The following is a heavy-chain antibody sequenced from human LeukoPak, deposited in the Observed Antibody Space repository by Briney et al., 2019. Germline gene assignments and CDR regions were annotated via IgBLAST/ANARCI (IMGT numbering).Heavy chain of an antibody. V-gene: IGHV3-15*01. D-gene: IGHD1/OR15-1a*01. CDR2: IKSETDGGTT. CDR1: GFIFSNAW. J-gene: IGHJ4*02. Sequence: GGSLRLSCAASGFIFSNAWMSWVRQAPGKGLEWVGRIKSETDGGTTDYAAPVKGRFTISRDDSKSTLFLQMSSLISEDTAVYYCTTNKDSWGQGTLVTVSS. CDR3: TTNKDS.